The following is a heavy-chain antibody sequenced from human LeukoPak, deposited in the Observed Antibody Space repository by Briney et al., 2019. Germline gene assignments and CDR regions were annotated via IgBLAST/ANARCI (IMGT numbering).Heavy chain of an antibody. V-gene: IGHV4-38-2*02. Sequence: SETLSLTCTVSGDSISNYYWSWIRQPPGKGLEWIGSIYYSGSTYYNPSLNIRVTISVDTSKNQFSLNLRSVTAADTAVYYCAREILYDSTGYYLWGQGTLVTVSS. D-gene: IGHD3-22*01. CDR2: IYYSGST. J-gene: IGHJ4*02. CDR3: AREILYDSTGYYL. CDR1: GDSISNYY.